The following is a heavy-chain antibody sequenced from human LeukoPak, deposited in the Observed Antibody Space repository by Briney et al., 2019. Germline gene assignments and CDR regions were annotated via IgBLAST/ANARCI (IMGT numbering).Heavy chain of an antibody. CDR2: IYYSGST. Sequence: SETLSLTCTVSGGSISSSSYYWGWIRQPPGKGLEWIGSIYYSGSTYYNPSLKSRVTISVDTSKNQFSLKLSSVTAADTAVYYCARPLYFDWLGGGNWFDPWGQGTLVTVSS. D-gene: IGHD3-9*01. J-gene: IGHJ5*02. CDR3: ARPLYFDWLGGGNWFDP. CDR1: GGSISSSSYY. V-gene: IGHV4-39*01.